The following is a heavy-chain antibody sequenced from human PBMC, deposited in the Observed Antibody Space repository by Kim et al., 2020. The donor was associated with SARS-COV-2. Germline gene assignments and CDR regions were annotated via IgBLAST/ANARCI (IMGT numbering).Heavy chain of an antibody. V-gene: IGHV3-73*01. J-gene: IGHJ6*02. CDR3: TSGGPMVVTLDV. Sequence: AYAASVKSRFTISRDVSKTTAYLQMHSLNTEETSVYYCTSGGPMVVTLDVWGQGTTVTVSS. D-gene: IGHD2-21*02.